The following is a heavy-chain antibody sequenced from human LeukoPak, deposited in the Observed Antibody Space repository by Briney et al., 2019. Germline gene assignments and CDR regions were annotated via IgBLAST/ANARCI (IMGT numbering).Heavy chain of an antibody. CDR2: IYHTGST. J-gene: IGHJ5*02. Sequence: PSETLSLTCDVSGGSISSGLYSWSWIRQPLGKGLEWIGYIYHTGSTYYNPSLKSRVTISVDTSKNQFSLRLSSVTATDTAVYYCARLQYCSGTSCYWFDPWGQGTLVTVSS. CDR3: ARLQYCSGTSCYWFDP. D-gene: IGHD2-2*01. V-gene: IGHV4-30-2*01. CDR1: GGSISSGLYS.